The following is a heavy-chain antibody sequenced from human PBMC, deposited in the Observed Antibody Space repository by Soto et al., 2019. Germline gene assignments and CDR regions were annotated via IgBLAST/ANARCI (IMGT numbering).Heavy chain of an antibody. D-gene: IGHD3-10*01. CDR3: ARGEGIGDY. Sequence: DVQLVESGGGLVQPGGSLRLSCAASGFTLSDHYMDWVRQAPGKGLEWVGRSRNKANSYTTEYAASVKGRFTISRDESKNSLYLQMNSLKTEDTAVYYCARGEGIGDYWGQGTLVTVSS. V-gene: IGHV3-72*01. CDR2: SRNKANSYTT. J-gene: IGHJ4*02. CDR1: GFTLSDHY.